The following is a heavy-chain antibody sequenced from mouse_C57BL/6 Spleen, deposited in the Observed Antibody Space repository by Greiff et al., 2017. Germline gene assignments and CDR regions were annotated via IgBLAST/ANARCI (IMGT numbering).Heavy chain of an antibody. CDR2: INPSSGYT. Sequence: QVQLQQSGAELARPGASVKMSCKASGYTFTSYTMHWVKQRPGQGLEWIGYINPSSGYTKYNQKFKDKATLTADKSSSTAYMQLSSLTSEDSAVYYCARSMMVTTGAYYYAMDYWGQGTSVTVSS. V-gene: IGHV1-4*01. D-gene: IGHD2-3*01. J-gene: IGHJ4*01. CDR1: GYTFTSYT. CDR3: ARSMMVTTGAYYYAMDY.